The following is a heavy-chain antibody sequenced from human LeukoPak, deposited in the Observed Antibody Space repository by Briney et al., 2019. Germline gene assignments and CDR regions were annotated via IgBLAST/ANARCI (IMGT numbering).Heavy chain of an antibody. CDR1: GYSFTSYW. CDR3: ASPPMYCRSTSCHPGAFDI. Sequence: GESLKISCKGSGYSFTSYWIGWVRQMPGKGLEGMGVIYPGDSDTRYSPSFQGQVTISADKSISTAYLQWSSLKASATAMYYCASPPMYCRSTSCHPGAFDIWGQGTMVTVSS. J-gene: IGHJ3*02. V-gene: IGHV5-51*01. D-gene: IGHD2-2*01. CDR2: IYPGDSDT.